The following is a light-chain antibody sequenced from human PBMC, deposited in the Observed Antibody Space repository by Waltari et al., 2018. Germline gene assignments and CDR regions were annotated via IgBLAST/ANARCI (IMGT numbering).Light chain of an antibody. CDR1: QGLVHTDGSTY. Sequence: VVTQSPLTLPVTLGQPASISCRSAQGLVHTDGSTYVSWYQQRPGQSPRRLIYQVSKRDSGVPDRFRGSGSGTDFTLEISRVEADDVGFYYCMQAKFWPWTFGQGTEVEIK. V-gene: IGKV2-30*02. CDR2: QVS. J-gene: IGKJ1*01. CDR3: MQAKFWPWT.